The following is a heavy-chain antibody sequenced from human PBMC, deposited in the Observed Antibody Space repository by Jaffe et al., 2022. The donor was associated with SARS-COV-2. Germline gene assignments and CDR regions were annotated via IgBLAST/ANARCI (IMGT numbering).Heavy chain of an antibody. Sequence: QVQLQESGPGLVKPSQTLSLTCTVSGGTIRTDGYYWSWIRQRPGKGLEWIGYIYYNGDTYYSPPLKSRVSISVDTSKNKVFLNVTFVSAADTAVYYCARGLIAYGNFDYWGQGTLVSVSS. CDR1: GGTIRTDGYY. CDR3: ARGLIAYGNFDY. D-gene: IGHD3-10*01. J-gene: IGHJ4*02. V-gene: IGHV4-31*03. CDR2: IYYNGDT.